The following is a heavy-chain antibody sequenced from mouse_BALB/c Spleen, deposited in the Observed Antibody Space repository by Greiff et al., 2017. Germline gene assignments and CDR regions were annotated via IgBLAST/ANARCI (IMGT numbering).Heavy chain of an antibody. J-gene: IGHJ4*01. CDR2: ISYSGST. D-gene: IGHD6-1*01. CDR1: GYSITSYYA. Sequence: EVKLMESGPGLVKPSQSLSLTCTVTGYSITSYYAWNWIRQLPGNKLEWMGYISYSGSTSYNPSLKSRISITRDTTKNQFFLQLNSVTTEDTATYYCARAPRLYPRGAMDYWGQGTSVTVSS. V-gene: IGHV3-2*02. CDR3: ARAPRLYPRGAMDY.